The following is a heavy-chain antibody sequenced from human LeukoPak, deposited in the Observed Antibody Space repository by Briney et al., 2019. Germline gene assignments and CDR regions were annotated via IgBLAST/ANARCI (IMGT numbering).Heavy chain of an antibody. CDR2: ISNNGGYT. V-gene: IGHV3-23*01. CDR3: AKQLGYCSDGSCYFPY. CDR1: GFTFSSSA. D-gene: IGHD2-15*01. J-gene: IGHJ4*02. Sequence: GGSLSLSCAASGFTFSSSAMSWVRQAPGEGLEWVSAISNNGGYTYYADSVQGRFTISRDNSKSTLCLQMNSLRAEDTAVYYCAKQLGYCSDGSCYFPYWGQGTLVTVSS.